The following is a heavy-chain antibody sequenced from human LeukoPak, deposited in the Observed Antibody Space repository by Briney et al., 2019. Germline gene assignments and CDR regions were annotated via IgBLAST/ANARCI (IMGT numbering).Heavy chain of an antibody. CDR2: TRNKANSYTT. CDR1: GFTFSDHY. D-gene: IGHD1-26*01. CDR3: ARVSVGATYYFDY. J-gene: IGHJ4*02. Sequence: GGSLRLSCAASGFTFSDHYMDWVRQAPGEGLGWVGRTRNKANSYTTYYAASVRGRFIISRDGSKNSLYLQMTSLKTEDTAVYYCARVSVGATYYFDYWGQGTLVTVSS. V-gene: IGHV3-72*01.